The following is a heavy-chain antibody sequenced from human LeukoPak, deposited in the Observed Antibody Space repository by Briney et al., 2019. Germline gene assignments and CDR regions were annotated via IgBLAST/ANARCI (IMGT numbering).Heavy chain of an antibody. Sequence: ASVKVSCKASGYTFTGYYIQWVRQAPGQGLEWMGWINPHSGGTNYAQEFQGRVTMTRDTSISTAYMELSSLRPDDTAVYSCARGVTARGFYYYMDIWGDGTTVTISS. V-gene: IGHV1-2*02. D-gene: IGHD2-21*02. CDR1: GYTFTGYY. CDR3: ARGVTARGFYYYMDI. J-gene: IGHJ6*03. CDR2: INPHSGGT.